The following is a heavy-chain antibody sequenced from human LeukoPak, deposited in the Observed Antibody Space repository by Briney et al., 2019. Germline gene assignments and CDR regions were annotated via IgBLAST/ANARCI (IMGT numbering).Heavy chain of an antibody. Sequence: PGGSLRLSCAASGFTFSTYTVNWVRQAPGKGLEWISYISRSSSAIFYADSVKGRFTVSRDNAKNSLFLQMNSLRVEDTAVYYCARDYVTGALSFDCRGQGTLVTVSS. CDR3: ARDYVTGALSFDC. V-gene: IGHV3-48*01. CDR2: ISRSSSAI. D-gene: IGHD2-21*02. J-gene: IGHJ4*02. CDR1: GFTFSTYT.